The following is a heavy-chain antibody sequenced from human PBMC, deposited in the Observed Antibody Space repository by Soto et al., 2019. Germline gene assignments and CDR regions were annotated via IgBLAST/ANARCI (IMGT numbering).Heavy chain of an antibody. Sequence: QLQLQESGPGLVKPSETLSLTCTVSGGSISSSSYYWGWIRQPPGKGLEWIGSIYYSGSTYYNPSLKSRVTLSVDTSKNQFSLKLSSVTAADTAVYYCARHAQSYYDFWSGYPLYYYYMDVWGKGTTVTVSS. D-gene: IGHD3-3*01. J-gene: IGHJ6*03. CDR2: IYYSGST. V-gene: IGHV4-39*01. CDR3: ARHAQSYYDFWSGYPLYYYYMDV. CDR1: GGSISSSSYY.